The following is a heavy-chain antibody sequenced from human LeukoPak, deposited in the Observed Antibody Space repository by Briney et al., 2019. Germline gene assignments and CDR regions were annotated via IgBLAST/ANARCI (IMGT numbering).Heavy chain of an antibody. D-gene: IGHD3-3*01. V-gene: IGHV4-59*01. Sequence: PSETLSLTCTVSGGSISSYYWSWIRQPPGKGLEWIGYIYYSGGTNYNPSLKSRVTISVDTSKNQFSLKLSSVTAADTAVYYCARGTTIFGVVHYYYYMDVWGKGTTVTVSS. CDR2: IYYSGGT. CDR1: GGSISSYY. J-gene: IGHJ6*03. CDR3: ARGTTIFGVVHYYYYMDV.